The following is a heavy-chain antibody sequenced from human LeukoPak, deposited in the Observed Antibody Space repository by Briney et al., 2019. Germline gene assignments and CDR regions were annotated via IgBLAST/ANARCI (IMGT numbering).Heavy chain of an antibody. CDR2: IYYSGST. CDR1: GGSISSSSYY. CDR3: ARVSSRPGAYGDHFDY. J-gene: IGHJ4*02. Sequence: SETLSLTCTVSGGSISSSSYYWGWIRQPPGKGLEWIGSIYYSGSTYYNPSLKSRVTISVDTSKNQFSLKLSSVTAADTAVYYCARVSSRPGAYGDHFDYWGQGTLVTVSS. D-gene: IGHD4-17*01. V-gene: IGHV4-39*07.